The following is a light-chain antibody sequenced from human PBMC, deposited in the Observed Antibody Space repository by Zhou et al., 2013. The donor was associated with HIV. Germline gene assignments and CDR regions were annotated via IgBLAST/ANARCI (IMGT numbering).Light chain of an antibody. V-gene: IGKV1-33*01. CDR2: DAS. CDR1: QDISNY. J-gene: IGKJ5*01. Sequence: DIQMTQSPSSLSASVGDRVTITCHASQDISNYLNWYQQKPGKAPKLLIYDASNLETGVPSRFSGSGSGTDFTFTISSLQPEDIATYYCQQYDGYPITFGQGTRLEIE. CDR3: QQYDGYPIT.